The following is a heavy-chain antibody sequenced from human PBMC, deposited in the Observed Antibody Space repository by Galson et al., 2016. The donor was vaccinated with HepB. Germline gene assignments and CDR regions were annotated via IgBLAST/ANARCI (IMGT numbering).Heavy chain of an antibody. CDR2: IYYSGST. CDR3: ATGISLAGKYYYYYMDV. Sequence: SETLSLTCIVSGDSISSLEYYWGWIRQPPGRGLEWIGSIYYSGSTSYNPSLESRVTISVDTSKNQFSLRLSSVTAADTAVYYCATGISLAGKYYYYYMDVWGKGTPVTVS. J-gene: IGHJ6*03. V-gene: IGHV4-39*01. CDR1: GDSISSLEYY. D-gene: IGHD4-23*01.